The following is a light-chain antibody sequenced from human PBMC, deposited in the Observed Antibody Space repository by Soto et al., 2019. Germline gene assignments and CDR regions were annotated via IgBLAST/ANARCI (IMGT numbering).Light chain of an antibody. V-gene: IGKV1-39*01. Sequence: DIQMTQSPSSLSASVGDRVTITCRASQSISSYLNWYQQKPGKAPKLLIYAASSLESGVPSRFSGSGSGTDFTLTIRSRQPEDFATYYCQQSYSTPFAFGPGTKVDIK. CDR2: AAS. J-gene: IGKJ3*01. CDR1: QSISSY. CDR3: QQSYSTPFA.